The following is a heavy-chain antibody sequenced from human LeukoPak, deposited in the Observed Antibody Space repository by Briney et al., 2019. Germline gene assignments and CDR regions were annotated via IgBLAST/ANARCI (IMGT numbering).Heavy chain of an antibody. CDR1: GFTFSSYS. J-gene: IGHJ4*02. CDR3: AKGSAVADIYFDY. D-gene: IGHD6-19*01. V-gene: IGHV3-21*04. Sequence: PGGSLRLSCAASGFTFSSYSMNWVRQAPGKGLEWVSSISSSSSYIYYADSVKGRFTISRDNSKNTLYLQINSLRAEDTAVYFCAKGSAVADIYFDYWGQGTLVTVSS. CDR2: ISSSSSYI.